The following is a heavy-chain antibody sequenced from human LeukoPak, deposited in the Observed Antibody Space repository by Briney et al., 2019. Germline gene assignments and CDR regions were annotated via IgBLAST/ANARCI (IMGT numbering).Heavy chain of an antibody. CDR2: IYYSGST. CDR3: ARAEGIAAAGSWRY. J-gene: IGHJ4*02. CDR1: GGSISSYY. Sequence: SETLSLTCTVSGGSISSYYWSWIRQPPGKGLEWIGYIYYSGSTNYNPSLKSRVTISVDKSKNQFSLKLSSVTAADTAVYYCARAEGIAAAGSWRYWGQGTLVTVSS. D-gene: IGHD6-13*01. V-gene: IGHV4-59*12.